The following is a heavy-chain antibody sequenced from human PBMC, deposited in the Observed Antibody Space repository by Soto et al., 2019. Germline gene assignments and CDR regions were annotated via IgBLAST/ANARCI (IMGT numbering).Heavy chain of an antibody. V-gene: IGHV3-21*01. CDR2: ISSSSSYI. J-gene: IGHJ3*02. CDR1: GFSFSSYI. D-gene: IGHD6-19*01. CDR3: ARGYSSGLRTDAFDI. Sequence: GGSLRLSCAASGFSFSSYIMNWVRQAPGKGLEWVSSISSSSSYIYYADSVKGRFTISRDNAKNSLYLQMNSLRAEDTAVYYCARGYSSGLRTDAFDIWGQGTMVTVS.